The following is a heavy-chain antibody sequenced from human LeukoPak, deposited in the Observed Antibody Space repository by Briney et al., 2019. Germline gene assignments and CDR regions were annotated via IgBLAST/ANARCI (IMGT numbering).Heavy chain of an antibody. V-gene: IGHV4-4*07. CDR3: ARDGLGYGSGSYPDY. D-gene: IGHD3-10*01. CDR2: IYTSGST. J-gene: IGHJ4*02. Sequence: SESLSLTCTVSGGSISNYYWSWIRQPAGKGLEWIGRIYTSGSTNSAPSLKSRVTMSVDTSKNQFSLKLSSVTAADTAVYYCARDGLGYGSGSYPDYWGQGTLVTVSS. CDR1: GGSISNYY.